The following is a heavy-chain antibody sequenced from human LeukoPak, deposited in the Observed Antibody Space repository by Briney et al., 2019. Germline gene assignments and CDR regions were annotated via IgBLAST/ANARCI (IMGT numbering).Heavy chain of an antibody. Sequence: GALRLSCAASGFTVSSNYMSWVRQAPGKGLEWVSVIYSGGSTYYADSVKGRFTISRDDAKNSLFLQMNSLRAEDTATYYCARGEFGDYYYFYMDVWGKGTTVTVSS. D-gene: IGHD2/OR15-2a*01. CDR2: IYSGGST. CDR3: ARGEFGDYYYFYMDV. V-gene: IGHV3-66*01. J-gene: IGHJ6*03. CDR1: GFTVSSNY.